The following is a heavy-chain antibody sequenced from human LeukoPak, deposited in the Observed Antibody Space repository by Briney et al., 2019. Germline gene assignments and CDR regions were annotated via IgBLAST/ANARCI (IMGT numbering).Heavy chain of an antibody. V-gene: IGHV4-34*01. J-gene: IGHJ4*02. D-gene: IGHD6-13*01. CDR3: ARGPAAAGTLRSYYFDY. CDR2: INHSGST. CDR1: GGSFSGYY. Sequence: PSETRSLTCAVYGGSFSGYYWSWIRQPPGKGLEWIGEINHSGSTNYNPSLKSRVTISVDTSKNQFSLKLSSVTAADTAVYYCARGPAAAGTLRSYYFDYWGQGTLVTVSS.